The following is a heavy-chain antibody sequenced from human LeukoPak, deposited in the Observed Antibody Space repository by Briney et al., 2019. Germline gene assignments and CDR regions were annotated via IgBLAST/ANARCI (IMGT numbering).Heavy chain of an antibody. CDR3: ARDASGYCSSTSCYGPRDV. CDR1: GGTFSSYA. J-gene: IGHJ6*02. V-gene: IGHV1-69*01. D-gene: IGHD2-2*01. Sequence: SVKVSCKTSGGTFSSYAISWVRQAPGQGLEWMGGVIPIFGTANYAQKFQGRVTITADESTSTAYMELSSLRSEDTAVYYCARDASGYCSSTSCYGPRDVWGQGTTVTVSS. CDR2: VIPIFGTA.